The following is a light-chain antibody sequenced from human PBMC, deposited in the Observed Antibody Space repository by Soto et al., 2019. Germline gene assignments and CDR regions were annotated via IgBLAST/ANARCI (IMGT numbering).Light chain of an antibody. CDR2: GAS. CDR1: QSVFNN. CDR3: QQFCYRNPST. Sequence: EIMMTQSRSTLSVSPGERATLSCTASQSVFNNLSWYQQKPGQAPRLLIYGASTRATGMPARFSGSGSGTEFTLTISSLQSEDSAAYYCQQFCYRNPSTFGQGTRLEI. J-gene: IGKJ5*01. V-gene: IGKV3-15*01.